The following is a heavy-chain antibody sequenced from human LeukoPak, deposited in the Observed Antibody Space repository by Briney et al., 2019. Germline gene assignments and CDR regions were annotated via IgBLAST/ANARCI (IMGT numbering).Heavy chain of an antibody. CDR1: GFTFYTYA. CDR3: AKSDLNYGGNPDY. CDR2: ISGSGDST. V-gene: IGHV3-23*01. J-gene: IGHJ4*02. D-gene: IGHD4-23*01. Sequence: GGSLRLSCAASGFTFYTYAMSWVRQAPGKGLEWVSAISGSGDSTNYADSVKGRFTISRDNSKNTLYLQMNSLRAEDTAVYYCAKSDLNYGGNPDYWGQGTLVTVSS.